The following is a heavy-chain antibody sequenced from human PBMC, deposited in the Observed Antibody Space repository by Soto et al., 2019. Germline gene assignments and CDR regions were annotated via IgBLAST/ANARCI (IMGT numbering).Heavy chain of an antibody. Sequence: EVQLVESGGGLVQPGGSLRLSCVASGFTFSSYWMSWVRQAPGKGLEWVANIKQDGSEKYYVDSVKGRFTISRDNAKNSLYLQMNSLRAEDTAVYYCARAFGYFDWLDYWGQGTLVTVSS. D-gene: IGHD3-9*01. CDR2: IKQDGSEK. J-gene: IGHJ4*02. CDR3: ARAFGYFDWLDY. CDR1: GFTFSSYW. V-gene: IGHV3-7*01.